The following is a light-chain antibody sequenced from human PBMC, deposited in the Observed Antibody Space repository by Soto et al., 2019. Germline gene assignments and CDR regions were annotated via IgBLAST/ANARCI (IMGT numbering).Light chain of an antibody. CDR2: AAS. J-gene: IGKJ3*01. CDR1: QGISSY. Sequence: DIQLTQSPSFLSASVGDRVTITCLASQGISSYLAWYQQKPEKAPKLLIYAASTLQSGAPSMFSGIGVGTEFTLTTGSLQPEDFATYYGEQLNSYPLFGPGTKVDIK. V-gene: IGKV1-9*01. CDR3: EQLNSYPL.